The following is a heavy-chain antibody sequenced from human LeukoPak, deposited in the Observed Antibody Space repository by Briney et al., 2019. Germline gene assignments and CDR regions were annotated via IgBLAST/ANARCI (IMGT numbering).Heavy chain of an antibody. V-gene: IGHV1-24*01. J-gene: IGHJ4*02. CDR3: TVRGVIYFDY. CDR1: GYTFTSYG. D-gene: IGHD3-10*01. CDR2: FDPEDGET. Sequence: GASVKVSCKASGYTFTSYGISWVRQAPGQGLEWMGGFDPEDGETIYAQKFQGRVTMTEDTSTDTAYMELSSLRSEDTAVYYCTVRGVIYFDYWGQGTLVTVSS.